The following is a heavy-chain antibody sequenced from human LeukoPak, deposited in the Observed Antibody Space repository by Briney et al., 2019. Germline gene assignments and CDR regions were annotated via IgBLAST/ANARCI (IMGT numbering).Heavy chain of an antibody. D-gene: IGHD3-9*01. Sequence: SETLSLTCTVSGGSISSYYWSWIRQPPGKGLEWIGYIYYSGSTNYNPSLKSRVTISVDTSKNQFSLKPSSVTAADTAVYYCARHPAYYDILTGSYGMDVWGQGTTVTVSS. CDR1: GGSISSYY. J-gene: IGHJ6*02. CDR3: ARHPAYYDILTGSYGMDV. CDR2: IYYSGST. V-gene: IGHV4-59*08.